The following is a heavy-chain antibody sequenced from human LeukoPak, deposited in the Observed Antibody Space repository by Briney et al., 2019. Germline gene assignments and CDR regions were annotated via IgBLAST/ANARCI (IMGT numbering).Heavy chain of an antibody. J-gene: IGHJ4*02. D-gene: IGHD3-16*01. CDR1: AGSISRYY. V-gene: IGHV4-59*08. Sequence: SETLTLTCTVSAGSISRYYWSWIRQPPGKGLEWIGYIYYSGSTNYNPSLKSRVTISVDTSKNQFSLKLSSVTAVDTAVYYCARQLRGALDYWGQGTLVSVSS. CDR2: IYYSGST. CDR3: ARQLRGALDY.